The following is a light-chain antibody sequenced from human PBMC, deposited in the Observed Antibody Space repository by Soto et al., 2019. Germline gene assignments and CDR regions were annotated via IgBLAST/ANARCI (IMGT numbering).Light chain of an antibody. Sequence: QAVVTQEPSLTVSPGRTVTLTCASSTGAVTSGYYPNWFQQKPGQAPRALIYSTNNKYSWTPVRFSGSLLGGKAALTLSGVQPEDEAEYYCLLYYGGQMRVFGGGTKVTVL. CDR1: TGAVTSGYY. J-gene: IGLJ2*01. CDR2: STN. V-gene: IGLV7-43*01. CDR3: LLYYGGQMRV.